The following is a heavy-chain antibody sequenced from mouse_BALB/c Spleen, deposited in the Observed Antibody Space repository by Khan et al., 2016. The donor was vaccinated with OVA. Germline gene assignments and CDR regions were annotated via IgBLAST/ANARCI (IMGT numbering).Heavy chain of an antibody. CDR3: VGDGAYHRDRGWFAY. V-gene: IGHV1-4*01. D-gene: IGHD2-14*01. CDR2: INPSNGYT. J-gene: IGHJ3*01. CDR1: GYTFTSYT. Sequence: VQLQQSGAELARPGASVKMSCKASGYTFTSYTIHWIKKRPGQGLEWIGYINPSNGYTNYNQKFKDKATLTTDKSSTTAYLQLSSLTSDDSAGYNGVGDGAYHRDRGWFAYWGQGTLVTVSA.